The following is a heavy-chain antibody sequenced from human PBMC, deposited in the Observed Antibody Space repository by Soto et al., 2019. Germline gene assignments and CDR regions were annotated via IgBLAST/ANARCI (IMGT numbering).Heavy chain of an antibody. D-gene: IGHD6-13*01. Sequence: ASVKVSCKASGYTFTSYGISWVRQAPGQGLEWMGWISAYNGNTNYAQKLQGRVTMTADTSTSTAYMELRSLRSDDTAVYYCARERYRSSWYLVDYWGQGTLVTVSS. V-gene: IGHV1-18*01. J-gene: IGHJ4*02. CDR3: ARERYRSSWYLVDY. CDR2: ISAYNGNT. CDR1: GYTFTSYG.